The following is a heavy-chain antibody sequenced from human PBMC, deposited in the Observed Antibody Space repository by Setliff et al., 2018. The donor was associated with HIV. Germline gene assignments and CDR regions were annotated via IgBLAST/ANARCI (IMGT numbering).Heavy chain of an antibody. CDR3: ARAFPMTTVVTQSGYGAFDI. D-gene: IGHD4-17*01. Sequence: SETLSLTCTVSAGSISSYYWTWIRQPPGKGLEWIGYISTRGGTTYNPSLKSRVTISVDPAKNQFSLKLSSVTAADTAVYYCARAFPMTTVVTQSGYGAFDIWGQGTMVTVSS. CDR2: ISTRGGT. CDR1: AGSISSYY. J-gene: IGHJ3*02. V-gene: IGHV4-4*09.